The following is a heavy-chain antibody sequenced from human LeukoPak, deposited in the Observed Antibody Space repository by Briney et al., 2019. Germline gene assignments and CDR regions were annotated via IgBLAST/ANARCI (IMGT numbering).Heavy chain of an antibody. V-gene: IGHV3-30*02. D-gene: IGHD2-15*01. CDR2: IWYDGSDT. CDR3: AKIACSGGSCYRGGYFDY. J-gene: IGHJ4*02. CDR1: GFTFSSYG. Sequence: GGSLRLSCAASGFTFSSYGMHWVRQAPGKWLEWVAYIWYDGSDTRYADSVKGRFTISRDNSKNTLYLQMNSLRAEDTAVYYCAKIACSGGSCYRGGYFDYWGQGTLVTVSS.